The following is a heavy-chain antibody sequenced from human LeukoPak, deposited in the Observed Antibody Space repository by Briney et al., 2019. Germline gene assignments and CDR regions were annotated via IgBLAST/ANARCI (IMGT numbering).Heavy chain of an antibody. CDR1: GGSFSGYY. CDR2: ISFTGNT. V-gene: IGHV4-59*08. D-gene: IGHD3-22*01. Sequence: SETLSLTCAVYGGSFSGYYWSWIRQSPGKRLEWIAYISFTGNTNYNPSLKSRVTISLDTSKTHFSLTLSSLTAADTAVYYCARSPPGWYYDNSGQYYFDTWAREPWSPSPQ. J-gene: IGHJ4*02. CDR3: ARSPPGWYYDNSGQYYFDT.